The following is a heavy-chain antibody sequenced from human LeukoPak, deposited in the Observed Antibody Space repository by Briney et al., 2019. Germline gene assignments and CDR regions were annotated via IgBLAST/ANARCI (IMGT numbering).Heavy chain of an antibody. Sequence: SETLSLTCAVSGGSISSSNWWSWVRQPPGKGLEWIGEIYHSGSTNYNPSLKSRVTISVDNSKNQFSLKLSSVTAADTAVYYCARHGSGYYFFEYWGQGTLVTVSS. D-gene: IGHD3-3*01. CDR2: IYHSGST. CDR3: ARHGSGYYFFEY. J-gene: IGHJ4*02. CDR1: GGSISSSNW. V-gene: IGHV4-4*02.